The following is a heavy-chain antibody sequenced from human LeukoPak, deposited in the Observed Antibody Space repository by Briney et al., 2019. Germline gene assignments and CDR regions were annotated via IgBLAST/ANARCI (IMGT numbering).Heavy chain of an antibody. CDR3: ARDGVDTAMVTDDNWFDP. CDR1: GFTFSSYS. D-gene: IGHD5-18*01. Sequence: GGSLRLSCAASGFTFSSYSMNWVRQAPGKGLVWVSRINSDGSSTSYADSVKGRFTISRDNAKNTLYLQMNSLRAEDTAVYYCARDGVDTAMVTDDNWFDPWGQGTLVTVSS. J-gene: IGHJ5*02. V-gene: IGHV3-74*01. CDR2: INSDGSST.